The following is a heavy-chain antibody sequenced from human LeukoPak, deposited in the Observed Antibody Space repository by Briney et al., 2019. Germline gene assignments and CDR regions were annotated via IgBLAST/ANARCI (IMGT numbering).Heavy chain of an antibody. CDR3: ARVRPNDYDDY. CDR1: GGTFSSYA. D-gene: IGHD2-8*01. Sequence: SVKVSCKASGGTFSSYAISWVRQAPGQGLEWMGRIIPILGIANYAQKFQGRVTITADKSTSTAYTELSSLRSEDTAVYYCARVRPNDYDDYWGQGTLVTVSS. CDR2: IIPILGIA. V-gene: IGHV1-69*04. J-gene: IGHJ4*02.